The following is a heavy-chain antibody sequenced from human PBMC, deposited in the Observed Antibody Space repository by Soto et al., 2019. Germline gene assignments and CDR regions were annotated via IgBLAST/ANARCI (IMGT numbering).Heavy chain of an antibody. CDR1: GGSFSGYY. CDR3: ASAPVLRYFDWLFN. J-gene: IGHJ4*02. CDR2: INHSGST. D-gene: IGHD3-9*01. Sequence: QVQLQQWGAGLLKPSETLSLTCAVYGGSFSGYYWSWIRQPPGKGLEWIGEINHSGSTNYNPSLKSRVTIAVETSKNQFSVKLSSVTAADTAVYYCASAPVLRYFDWLFNWGQGTLVTVSS. V-gene: IGHV4-34*01.